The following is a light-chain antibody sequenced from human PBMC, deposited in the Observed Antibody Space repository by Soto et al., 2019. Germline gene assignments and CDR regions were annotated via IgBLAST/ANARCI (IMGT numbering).Light chain of an antibody. CDR1: SSNIGNNY. Sequence: QSVLTQPTSVSAAPGQKVTISCSGSSSNIGNNYVSWYQQLPGTAPKLLIYDNNKRPSGIPDRFSGSKSGTSATLGITGLQTGDEADYYCGTWDSSLSAHVFGTGTKLTVL. J-gene: IGLJ1*01. CDR3: GTWDSSLSAHV. V-gene: IGLV1-51*01. CDR2: DNN.